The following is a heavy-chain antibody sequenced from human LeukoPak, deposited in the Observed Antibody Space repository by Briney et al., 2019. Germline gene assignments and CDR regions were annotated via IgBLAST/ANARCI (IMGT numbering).Heavy chain of an antibody. CDR3: ARAPGIASRLVSGY. V-gene: IGHV3-64*01. Sequence: GGSLRLSCAASGFTFSSYAMHWVRQAPGKGLEYVSAISSNGGSTYYANSVKGRFTISRDNSKNTLYLHMNTLRVEDTAVYYCARAPGIASRLVSGYWGQGSLVTVSS. CDR1: GFTFSSYA. D-gene: IGHD6-13*01. J-gene: IGHJ4*02. CDR2: ISSNGGST.